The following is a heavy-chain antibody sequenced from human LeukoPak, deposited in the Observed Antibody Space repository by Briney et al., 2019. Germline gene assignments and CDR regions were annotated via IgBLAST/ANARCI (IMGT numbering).Heavy chain of an antibody. D-gene: IGHD1-26*01. CDR1: GFIFSSYS. Sequence: GGSLRLSCAASGFIFSSYSMKWVRQAPGKGLEWVSYISSSSTTIYYADSVKGRFTISRDNAKNSLYLQMNSLRAEDTAVYYCARDPYSGTYGDTYYYYMDVWGKGTTVTISS. J-gene: IGHJ6*03. V-gene: IGHV3-48*01. CDR3: ARDPYSGTYGDTYYYYMDV. CDR2: ISSSSTTI.